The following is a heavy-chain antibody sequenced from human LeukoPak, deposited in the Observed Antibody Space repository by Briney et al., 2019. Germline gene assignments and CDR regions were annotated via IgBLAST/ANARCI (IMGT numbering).Heavy chain of an antibody. Sequence: SQTLSLTCAISGDSVSSKIVAWNWIRQSPSRGLEWLGRTYYRSKWYYDYAVSMKSRITINPDTSKNQFSLQLNSVTPEDTAVYYYARGAVAEFDYWGQGTLVTVSS. CDR2: TYYRSKWYY. V-gene: IGHV6-1*01. J-gene: IGHJ4*02. D-gene: IGHD6-19*01. CDR3: ARGAVAEFDY. CDR1: GDSVSSKIVA.